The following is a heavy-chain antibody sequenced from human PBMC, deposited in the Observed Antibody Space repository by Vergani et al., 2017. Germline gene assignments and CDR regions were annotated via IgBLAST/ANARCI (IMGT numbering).Heavy chain of an antibody. D-gene: IGHD6-19*01. CDR1: GGSFSGYY. CDR3: ARGASSGWYS. J-gene: IGHJ4*02. V-gene: IGHV4-34*01. Sequence: QVQLQQWGAGLLKPSETLSLTCAVYGGSFSGYYWSWIRQPPGKGLEWIGETNHSGSTNYNPSLKSRVTISVDTSKNQFSLKLSSVTAADTAVYYCARGASSGWYSWGQGTLVTVSS. CDR2: TNHSGST.